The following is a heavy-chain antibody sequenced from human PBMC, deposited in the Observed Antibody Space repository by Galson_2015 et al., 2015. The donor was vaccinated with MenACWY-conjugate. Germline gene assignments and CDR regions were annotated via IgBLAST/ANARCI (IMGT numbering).Heavy chain of an antibody. V-gene: IGHV3-7*01. D-gene: IGHD2-15*01. CDR3: VRGSIGWRGMDI. J-gene: IGHJ6*02. CDR2: IKKDGSEK. Sequence: KGLEWVATIKKDGSEKYYVDSVKGRFTVSRDDAENTLYLQMDGLRADDTAVYFCVRGSIGWRGMDIWGQGTTVTVSS.